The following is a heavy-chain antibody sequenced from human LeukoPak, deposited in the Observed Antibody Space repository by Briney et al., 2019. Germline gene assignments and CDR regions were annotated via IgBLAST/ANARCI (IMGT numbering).Heavy chain of an antibody. Sequence: PGGSLRLSCVASGFTFSTYTINWVRQTPGKGLEWVSSISGSSYYIYYADSVKGRFTISRDNSKNTLYLQMNSLRAEDTAVYYCAKDNRQQLYYMDVWGKGTTVTVSS. D-gene: IGHD6-13*01. J-gene: IGHJ6*03. V-gene: IGHV3-21*01. CDR2: ISGSSYYI. CDR3: AKDNRQQLYYMDV. CDR1: GFTFSTYT.